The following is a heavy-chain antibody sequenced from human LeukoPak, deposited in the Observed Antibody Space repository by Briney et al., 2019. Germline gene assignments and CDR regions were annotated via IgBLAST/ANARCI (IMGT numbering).Heavy chain of an antibody. CDR2: TYYRSQWYS. CDR3: GREAAAGTFDY. V-gene: IGHV6-1*01. J-gene: IGHJ4*02. D-gene: IGHD6-13*01. Sequence: SQTLSLTCAISGESVSRNDAAWSWIRQSPSRGLEWLGRTYYRSQWYSEYAVSVKSRISINADTSKNQISLQLNSVTPEDAAVYYCGREAAAGTFDYWGQGTLVTASS. CDR1: GESVSRNDAA.